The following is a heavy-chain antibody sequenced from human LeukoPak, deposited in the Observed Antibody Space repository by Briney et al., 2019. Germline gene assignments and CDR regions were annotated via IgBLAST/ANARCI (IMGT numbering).Heavy chain of an antibody. Sequence: SETLTLTCTVSGGSISSGGYYWSWIRQHPGKGLEWIGYIYYSGSTYYNPSLKSRVTISVDTSKNQFSLKLSSVTAADTAVYYCARSSYDSSGYQRIFDYWGQGTLVTVSS. CDR1: GGSISSGGYY. D-gene: IGHD3-22*01. V-gene: IGHV4-31*03. CDR3: ARSSYDSSGYQRIFDY. CDR2: IYYSGST. J-gene: IGHJ4*02.